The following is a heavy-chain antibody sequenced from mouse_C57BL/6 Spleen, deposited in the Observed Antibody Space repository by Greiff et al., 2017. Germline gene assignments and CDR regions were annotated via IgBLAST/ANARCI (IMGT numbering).Heavy chain of an antibody. J-gene: IGHJ2*01. CDR2: IAPSDSYT. CDR1: GYTFTSYW. V-gene: IGHV1-69*01. Sequence: VQLQESGAELVMPGASVKLSCKASGYTFTSYWMHWVKQRPGQGLEWIGEIAPSDSYTNYNQKFKGKSTWTVDKSSSPAYMQLSSLTSEDSAVYYCASSLYGLFDYWGQGTTLTVSS. CDR3: ASSLYGLFDY. D-gene: IGHD2-10*02.